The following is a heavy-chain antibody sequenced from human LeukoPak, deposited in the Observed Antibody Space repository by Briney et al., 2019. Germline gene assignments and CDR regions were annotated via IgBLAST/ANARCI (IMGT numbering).Heavy chain of an antibody. CDR3: ARDKLGRGVITATIDY. Sequence: GGSLRLSCVASGFTFRSHWMHWVRQAPGKGLEWVAVIWYDGSNKYYADSVKGRFTISRDNSKNTLYLQMNSLRAEDTAVYYCARDKLGRGVITATIDYWGQGTLVTVSS. CDR1: GFTFRSHW. V-gene: IGHV3-33*08. D-gene: IGHD3-10*01. J-gene: IGHJ4*02. CDR2: IWYDGSNK.